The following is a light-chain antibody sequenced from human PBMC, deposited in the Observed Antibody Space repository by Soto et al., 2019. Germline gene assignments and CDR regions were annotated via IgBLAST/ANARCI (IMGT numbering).Light chain of an antibody. CDR1: KLGTKY. CDR2: QDD. V-gene: IGLV3-1*01. Sequence: SYELTQPTSVSVSPGQTASITCSGDKLGTKYVCWYQQKPGQSPVLVIYQDDKRPSGIPERFSGSNSGNTATLTISGTQPMDEADYYCQAWDSNTVVFGGGTKLTVL. CDR3: QAWDSNTVV. J-gene: IGLJ2*01.